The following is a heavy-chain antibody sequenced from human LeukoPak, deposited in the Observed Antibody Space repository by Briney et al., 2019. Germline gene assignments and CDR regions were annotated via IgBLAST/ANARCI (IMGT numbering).Heavy chain of an antibody. J-gene: IGHJ3*02. V-gene: IGHV4-38-2*01. CDR3: ARRGVPTAVHRFAFDI. Sequence: SKTLSLTCAVSGYSINNGYYWGWIRQSPGKGLEWIGSIHHSGSTYYNPSLRSRVTMSVDTSKNQFSLKLNSLTAADTAVYYCARRGVPTAVHRFAFDIWGRGAMVTVSS. D-gene: IGHD2-2*01. CDR2: IHHSGST. CDR1: GYSINNGYY.